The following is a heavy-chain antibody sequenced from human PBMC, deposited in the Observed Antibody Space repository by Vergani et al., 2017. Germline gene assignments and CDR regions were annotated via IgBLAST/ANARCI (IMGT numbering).Heavy chain of an antibody. V-gene: IGHV3-23*01. Sequence: EVQLLESGGDLVQPGGSLRLSCAASGFIFSSYAMTWVRQAPGKGLEWVSSISASDGNTYYADSVKGRVTISRDKSKNTVYLQINSLRAEDTAFYYCADLYGDDGFSPFWGQGTLVTVSS. CDR1: GFIFSSYA. D-gene: IGHD2-21*01. CDR2: ISASDGNT. CDR3: ADLYGDDGFSPF. J-gene: IGHJ4*02.